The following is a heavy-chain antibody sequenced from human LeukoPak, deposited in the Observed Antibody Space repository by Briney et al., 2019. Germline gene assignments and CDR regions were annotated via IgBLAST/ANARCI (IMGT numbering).Heavy chain of an antibody. CDR1: GYSISRGYS. CDR3: ARDRSVGVLPAPPFDF. D-gene: IGHD6-6*01. J-gene: IGHJ4*02. CDR2: IYHSGST. Sequence: SETLSLTCTVSGYSISRGYSWGWIRQPPGQGLEWIGNIYHSGSTNYSPSLKSRVTISADTSKNQFSLTLTSVTAADTAVYYCARDRSVGVLPAPPFDFWGQGTLVTVSS. V-gene: IGHV4-38-2*02.